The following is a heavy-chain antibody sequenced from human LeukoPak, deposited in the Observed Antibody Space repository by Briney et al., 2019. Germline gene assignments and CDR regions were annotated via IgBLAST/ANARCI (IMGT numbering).Heavy chain of an antibody. J-gene: IGHJ4*02. D-gene: IGHD1-1*01. CDR3: ARGRGTETELYYFDY. CDR1: GYTFSNYY. V-gene: IGHV1-46*01. Sequence: ASVKVSCKTSGYTFSNYYMHWVRQAPGQGLEWMGIINPSGGSTNYARKFQGRVTMTRDTSTSTVYLELSSLRSEDTAVYYCARGRGTETELYYFDYWGQGTLVTVSS. CDR2: INPSGGST.